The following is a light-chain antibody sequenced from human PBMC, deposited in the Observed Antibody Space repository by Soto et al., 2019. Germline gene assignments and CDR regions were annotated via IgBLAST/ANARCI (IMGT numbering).Light chain of an antibody. Sequence: EIVLTQSPGTLSLSPGDRATLSCRAIQSVSSSYLAWYQQKPGQAPRLLIYGASSRATGIPDRFSGSGSGTEFTLTISSLQSEDFAVYYCQQYNNWPPITFGQGTRLEI. CDR3: QQYNNWPPIT. V-gene: IGKV3-20*01. CDR2: GAS. CDR1: QSVSSSY. J-gene: IGKJ5*01.